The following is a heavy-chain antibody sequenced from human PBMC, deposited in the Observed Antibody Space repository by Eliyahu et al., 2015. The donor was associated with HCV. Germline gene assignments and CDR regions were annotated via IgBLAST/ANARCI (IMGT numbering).Heavy chain of an antibody. CDR2: ISYDGSNK. Sequence: QVQLVESGGGVVQPGXSLRLSCAASGFXFXXYXMHWVRQAPGKGLEGVAVISYDGSNKYYADSVKGRFTISRDNSKNTLFLQMNSLRAEDTAVYYCAFFLGYDSSGYQSELDIWGHGTMVTVSS. CDR3: AFFLGYDSSGYQSELDI. J-gene: IGHJ3*02. CDR1: GFXFXXYX. V-gene: IGHV3-30-3*01. D-gene: IGHD3-22*01.